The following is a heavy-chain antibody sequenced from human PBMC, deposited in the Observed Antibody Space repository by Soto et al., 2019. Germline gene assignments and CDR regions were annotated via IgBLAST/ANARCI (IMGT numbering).Heavy chain of an antibody. J-gene: IGHJ4*02. V-gene: IGHV3-9*01. CDR1: GFNLGNYA. Sequence: VHLVESGGGVVQPGRSLSLSCEVSGFNLGNYAMHWVRQAPGKGLEWVAGINWNSDTVGYAGSVKGRVTISRDNAKSFVYLQMNGLTTEDTSRYYCAKDKGGTPYYFDSWGQGILVTVSS. D-gene: IGHD6-25*01. CDR3: AKDKGGTPYYFDS. CDR2: INWNSDTV.